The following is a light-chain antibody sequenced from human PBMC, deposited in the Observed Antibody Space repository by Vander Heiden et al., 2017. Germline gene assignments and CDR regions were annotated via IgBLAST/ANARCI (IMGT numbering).Light chain of an antibody. CDR2: DAS. CDR3: QQDDNHPLT. V-gene: IGKV1-33*01. J-gene: IGKJ4*01. Sequence: DIEMTQSPACRSASVGDRVTISCQASQDISNYLNWYQQKPGRAPKLLLYDASNLEPGVPSRFSGRGPATAFTFTISSLKPEAIATYYCQQDDNHPLTFGGGTKVEIK. CDR1: QDISNY.